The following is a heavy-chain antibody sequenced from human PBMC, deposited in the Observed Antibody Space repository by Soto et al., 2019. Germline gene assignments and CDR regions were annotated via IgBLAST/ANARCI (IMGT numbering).Heavy chain of an antibody. CDR2: INPSGGST. V-gene: IGHV1-46*03. D-gene: IGHD3-22*01. CDR1: GYTFTGYA. CDR3: ARDGSSGYYLDC. Sequence: ASVKVSCKASGYTFTGYAMHWVRQAPGQGLEWMGIINPSGGSTSYAQKFQGRVTMTRDTSTSTVYMELSSLRSEDTAVYYCARDGSSGYYLDCWGQGTLVTVSS. J-gene: IGHJ4*02.